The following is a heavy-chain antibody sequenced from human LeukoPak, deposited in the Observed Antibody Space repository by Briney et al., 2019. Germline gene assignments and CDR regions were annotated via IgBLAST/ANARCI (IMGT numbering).Heavy chain of an antibody. D-gene: IGHD1-26*01. CDR2: IYYSGST. CDR1: GGSISSYY. Sequence: SETLSLTCTVSGGSISSYYWSWIRQPPGNGLEWIGYIYYSGSTNYNPSLKSRVTISVDTSKNQFSLKLSSVTAADTAVYYCARVRGGSYCDYGMDVWGQGTTVTVSS. J-gene: IGHJ6*02. CDR3: ARVRGGSYCDYGMDV. V-gene: IGHV4-59*01.